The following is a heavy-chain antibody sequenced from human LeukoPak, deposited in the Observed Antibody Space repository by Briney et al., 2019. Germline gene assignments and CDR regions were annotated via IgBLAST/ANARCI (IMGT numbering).Heavy chain of an antibody. Sequence: GESLKISCEGSGYSFTSYWIGWVRQMPGKVLEWMGIIYPDDSDTRYSPSFQGQVTISADKSISTAYLQWSSLKTSDTAMYYCARRYSGSYRFDYWGQGTLVTVSS. D-gene: IGHD1-26*01. V-gene: IGHV5-51*01. CDR3: ARRYSGSYRFDY. CDR2: IYPDDSDT. J-gene: IGHJ4*02. CDR1: GYSFTSYW.